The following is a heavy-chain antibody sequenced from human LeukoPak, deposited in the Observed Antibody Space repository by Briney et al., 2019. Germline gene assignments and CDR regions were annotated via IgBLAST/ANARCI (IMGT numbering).Heavy chain of an antibody. D-gene: IGHD5-18*01. J-gene: IGHJ4*02. V-gene: IGHV4-39*07. CDR2: IYYSGST. CDR3: ARVDTAFDY. CDR1: GGSISSSSYY. Sequence: PSETLSLTCTVSGGSISSSSYYWGWIRQPPGKGLEWIRSIYYSGSTYYNPSLKSRVTISVDTSKNQFSLKLSSVTAADTAVYYCARVDTAFDYWGQGTLVTVSS.